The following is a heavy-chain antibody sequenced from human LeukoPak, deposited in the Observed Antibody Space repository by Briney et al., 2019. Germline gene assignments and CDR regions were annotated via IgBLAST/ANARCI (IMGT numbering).Heavy chain of an antibody. D-gene: IGHD2-2*02. Sequence: SETLSLTCTVSGVSISSYYWSWIRQPPGKGLEWIGYIYYSGSTNYNPSLKSRVTISVDTSKNQFSLKLSSVTAADTAVYYCARRAIYYSFDYWGQGTLVTVSS. J-gene: IGHJ4*02. CDR3: ARRAIYYSFDY. CDR1: GVSISSYY. CDR2: IYYSGST. V-gene: IGHV4-59*12.